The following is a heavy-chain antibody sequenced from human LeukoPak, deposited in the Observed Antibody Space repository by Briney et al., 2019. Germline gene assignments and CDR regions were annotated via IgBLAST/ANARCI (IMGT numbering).Heavy chain of an antibody. CDR3: AAWTDRGYSY. D-gene: IGHD5-12*01. CDR1: GFTFSRSW. Sequence: PGGSLRLSCTASGFTFSRSWMNWLRQAPGKGLEWVANINPDGDGMRFVDSVKGRFTMSRDNAQSSLHLQMNSLRVEDTAFYYCAAWTDRGYSYWGQGVLVTVSS. CDR2: INPDGDGM. V-gene: IGHV3-7*01. J-gene: IGHJ4*02.